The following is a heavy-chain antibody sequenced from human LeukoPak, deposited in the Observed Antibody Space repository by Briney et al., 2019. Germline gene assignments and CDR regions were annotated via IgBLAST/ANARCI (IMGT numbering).Heavy chain of an antibody. V-gene: IGHV4-39*07. J-gene: IGHJ6*03. D-gene: IGHD6-13*01. CDR1: GGSISSSSYY. CDR3: ARGIFQQAGTGYYYYYMDV. Sequence: SETLSLTCTVSGGSISSSSYYWSWIRQPPGKGLEWIGEINHSGSTNYNPSLKSRVTISVDTSKNQFSLKLSSVTAADTAVYYCARGIFQQAGTGYYYYYMDVWGKGTTVTVSS. CDR2: INHSGST.